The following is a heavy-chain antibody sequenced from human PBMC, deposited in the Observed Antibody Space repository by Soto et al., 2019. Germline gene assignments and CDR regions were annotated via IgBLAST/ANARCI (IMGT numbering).Heavy chain of an antibody. CDR1: GDTFNFYT. D-gene: IGHD3-10*01. CDR3: ATNYGSGSAHFDN. Sequence: QVQLVQSGAEVKTPGSSVKVSCTASGDTFNFYTLSWVRQAPGQGLEWMGRIIPMLGMSNYAQKFQGRVTMIAHKSTSTAYMGLSMLRSEDTAFYYCATNYGSGSAHFDNWGQGTLVTVSS. V-gene: IGHV1-69*02. CDR2: IIPMLGMS. J-gene: IGHJ4*02.